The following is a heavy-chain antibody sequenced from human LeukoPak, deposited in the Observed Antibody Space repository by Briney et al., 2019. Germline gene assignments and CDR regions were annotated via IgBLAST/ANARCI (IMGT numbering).Heavy chain of an antibody. CDR1: GFIFSSYA. V-gene: IGHV3-23*01. D-gene: IGHD2-2*01. Sequence: PGGSLRLSCAASGFIFSSYAMSWVRQAPGKGLEWVSTISGSGGSTYYADSVKGRFTISRDNSKNTVYLQMNSLRAEDTAVYYCAKGHIVVVPSTRYFDYWGQGTLVTVSS. CDR3: AKGHIVVVPSTRYFDY. CDR2: ISGSGGST. J-gene: IGHJ4*02.